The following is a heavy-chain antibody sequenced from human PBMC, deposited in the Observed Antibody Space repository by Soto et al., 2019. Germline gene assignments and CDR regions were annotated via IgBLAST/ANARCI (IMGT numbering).Heavy chain of an antibody. J-gene: IGHJ4*02. CDR3: ARRPVGDVYQLLSRYYFDY. D-gene: IGHD2-2*01. CDR2: INHSGST. Sequence: PSETLSLTCAVYGGSFSGYYWSWIRQPPGKGLEWIGEINHSGSTNYNPSLKSRVTISVDTSKNQFSLKLSSVTAADTAVYYCARRPVGDVYQLLSRYYFDYWGQGTLVTVSS. CDR1: GGSFSGYY. V-gene: IGHV4-34*01.